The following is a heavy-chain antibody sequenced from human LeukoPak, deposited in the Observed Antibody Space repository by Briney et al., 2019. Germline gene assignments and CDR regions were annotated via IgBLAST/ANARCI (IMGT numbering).Heavy chain of an antibody. J-gene: IGHJ4*02. V-gene: IGHV3-48*04. CDR1: GFTFSSYW. CDR2: ICDSGRTI. CDR3: ARDRLGDYDHSGYYDK. Sequence: GGSVRLSCAASGFTFSSYWMSCARHAPGRGLEWVSYICDSGRTIYYAVSVTGRFTISRDNAKNSAYLQMNNLGAEDTAVYYCARDRLGDYDHSGYYDKWGQRTLVTVSP. D-gene: IGHD3-22*01.